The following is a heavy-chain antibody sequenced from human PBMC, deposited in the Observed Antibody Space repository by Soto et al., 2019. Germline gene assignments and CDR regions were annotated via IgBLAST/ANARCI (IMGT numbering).Heavy chain of an antibody. CDR3: ARDFAYFDS. J-gene: IGHJ4*02. V-gene: IGHV4-61*01. CDR1: GGSFKSASYS. D-gene: IGHD3-3*01. CDR2: VYHTGRT. Sequence: SEPLSLPYTVSGGSFKSASYSWSWIRQPPGKGLEWIWYVYHTGRTSYNPSLKSRVSISMDTSRNQFSLNLDSVTAADTAVYFCARDFAYFDSWGQGTLVTVSS.